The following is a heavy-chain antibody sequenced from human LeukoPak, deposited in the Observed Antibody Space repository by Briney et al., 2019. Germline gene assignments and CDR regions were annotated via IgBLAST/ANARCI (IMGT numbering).Heavy chain of an antibody. D-gene: IGHD6-19*01. Sequence: SQTLSLTCTVSGGSISSGSYYWSWIRQPPGKGLEWIGSIYYSGSGRTYYNPSLKSRVTISVDTSKNQFSLKLSSVTAADTAVFCCARHPSSGWTFFDYWGQGTLVTVSS. CDR3: ARHPSSGWTFFDY. V-gene: IGHV4-39*01. CDR1: GGSISSGSYY. J-gene: IGHJ4*02. CDR2: IYYSGSGRT.